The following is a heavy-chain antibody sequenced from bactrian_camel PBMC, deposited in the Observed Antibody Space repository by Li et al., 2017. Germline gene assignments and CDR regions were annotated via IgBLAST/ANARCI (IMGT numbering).Heavy chain of an antibody. CDR3: AEGRGSRGEHCYSLNY. CDR1: VSSANDYC. Sequence: HVQLVESGGGSVQAGGSLRLSCAVSVSSANDYCMGWFRQAPGKAREGIAVIDSDGDTAYAESMKDRFTISVDNAKNTLYLQMNSLKPEDTATYYCAEGRGSRGEHCYSLNYWGQGTQVTVS. J-gene: IGHJ4*01. V-gene: IGHV3S26*01. CDR2: IDSDGDT. D-gene: IGHD6*01.